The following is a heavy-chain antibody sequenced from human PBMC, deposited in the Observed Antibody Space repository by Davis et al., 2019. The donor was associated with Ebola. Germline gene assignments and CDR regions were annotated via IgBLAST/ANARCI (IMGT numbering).Heavy chain of an antibody. D-gene: IGHD3-16*01. J-gene: IGHJ6*02. V-gene: IGHV4-61*08. Sequence: MPSETLSLTCTVSGGSISSGGYYWSWIRQPPGKGLEWIGYIYYSGSTNYNPSLKSRVTISVDMSKNQFSLKLSSVTAADTAVYYCARVTGDFYYYGMDVWGQGTTVTVSS. CDR3: ARVTGDFYYYGMDV. CDR2: IYYSGST. CDR1: GGSISSGGYY.